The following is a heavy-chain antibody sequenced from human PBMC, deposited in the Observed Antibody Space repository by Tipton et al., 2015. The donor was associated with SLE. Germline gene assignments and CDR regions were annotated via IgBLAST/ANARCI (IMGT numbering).Heavy chain of an antibody. V-gene: IGHV3-23*03. CDR1: GFTFSTYA. CDR3: AKTGGPYGDYFHY. J-gene: IGHJ4*02. D-gene: IGHD2-8*02. Sequence: SLRLSCAASGFTFSTYAMYWVRQAPGKGLEWVSVIYSGGATYYADSVKGRFTISRDDSKNTVYLRTNSLKTEDTAVYYCAKTGGPYGDYFHYWGQGTLVTVSS. CDR2: IYSGGAT.